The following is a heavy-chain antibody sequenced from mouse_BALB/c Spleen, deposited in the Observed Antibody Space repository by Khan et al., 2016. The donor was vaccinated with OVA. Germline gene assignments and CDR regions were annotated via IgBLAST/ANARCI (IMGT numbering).Heavy chain of an antibody. CDR2: IWNDGST. Sequence: QVQLKESGPGLAAPSQSLSITCTISGFSLTNYGIHWVRQPPGKGLEWLVVIWNDGSTTYNSALKSRLTITKDNSQSQVVLKMNSLQIDDKAIYFGDRHPYYQYNIMAYWGQGTSVTVSS. V-gene: IGHV2-6-1*01. D-gene: IGHD2-10*01. J-gene: IGHJ4*01. CDR3: DRHPYYQYNIMAY. CDR1: GFSLTNYG.